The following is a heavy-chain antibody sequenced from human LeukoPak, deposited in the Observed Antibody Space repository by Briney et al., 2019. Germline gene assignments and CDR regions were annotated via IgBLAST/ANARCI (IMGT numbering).Heavy chain of an antibody. CDR1: GYSISSGYY. D-gene: IGHD3-22*01. J-gene: IGHJ4*02. CDR3: ARGQRVVIDY. CDR2: IYHSGST. Sequence: SETLSLTCTVSGYSISSGYYWGWIRQPPGKGLEGIGSIYHSGSTYYHPSLKSRVTISVDASKNQFSLKLSFVPAADTAVYYCARGQRVVIDYWGQGTLVTVSS. V-gene: IGHV4-38-2*02.